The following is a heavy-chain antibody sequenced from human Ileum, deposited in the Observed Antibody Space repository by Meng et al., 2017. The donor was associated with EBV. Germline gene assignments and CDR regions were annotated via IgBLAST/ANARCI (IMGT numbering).Heavy chain of an antibody. D-gene: IGHD4-17*01. V-gene: IGHV4-39*01. CDR2: ICYTDYT. CDR1: GGSISSINYC. Sequence: DSGPGLVKPSDTLFLTCSVSGGSISSINYCWGWIRQPPGKGLEWIQSICYTDYTYYNPSLKSRVTISADKSKNQFSLRLNSLTAADTAVYYCAMGPDYAKTGYWGQGTLVTVSS. J-gene: IGHJ4*02. CDR3: AMGPDYAKTGY.